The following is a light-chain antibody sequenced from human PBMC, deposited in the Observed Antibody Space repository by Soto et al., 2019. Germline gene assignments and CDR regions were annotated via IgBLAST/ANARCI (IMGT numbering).Light chain of an antibody. CDR2: EVS. Sequence: QSALTQPASVSGSPGQSITISCTGTSSDVGGYNYVSWYQQHPGKAPKLMIYEVSNRPSGVSNRFSGSKSGNTASLTISGLQAEDEADYFCISYTSSSILWVFGGGTQLTVL. CDR3: ISYTSSSILWV. J-gene: IGLJ3*02. V-gene: IGLV2-14*01. CDR1: SSDVGGYNY.